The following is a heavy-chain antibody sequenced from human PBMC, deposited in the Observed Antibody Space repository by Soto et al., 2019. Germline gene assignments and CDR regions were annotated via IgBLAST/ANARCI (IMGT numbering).Heavy chain of an antibody. CDR2: ISAYNGNT. J-gene: IGHJ6*03. CDR1: GYTFTSYG. CDR3: ARCGDYGDYLMYYYYYMDV. V-gene: IGHV1-18*01. Sequence: GASVKVSCKASGYTFTSYGISWVRQAPGQGLEWMGWISAYNGNTNYAQKLQGRVTMTTDTSTSTAYMELRSLRSDDTAVYYCARCGDYGDYLMYYYYYMDVWGKGTTVTVSS. D-gene: IGHD4-17*01.